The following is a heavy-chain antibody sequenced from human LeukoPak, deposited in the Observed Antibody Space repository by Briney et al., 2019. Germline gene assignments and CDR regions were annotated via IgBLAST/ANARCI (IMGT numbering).Heavy chain of an antibody. D-gene: IGHD3-22*01. J-gene: IGHJ4*02. CDR2: IYYTGST. CDR1: GDSISSFY. Sequence: SETLSLTCTVSGDSISSFYWSWIRQPPGKGLEWIGYIYYTGSTSYNPSFKSRVTISVDTSKNQLSLKLSSVTAADTAVYYCAGPYDSSGYYFSYWGQGTLVTVSS. CDR3: AGPYDSSGYYFSY. V-gene: IGHV4-59*08.